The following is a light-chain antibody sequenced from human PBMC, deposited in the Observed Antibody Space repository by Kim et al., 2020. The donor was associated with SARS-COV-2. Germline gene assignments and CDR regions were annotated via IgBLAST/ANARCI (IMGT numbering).Light chain of an antibody. Sequence: SGGPEETARITCGESNIESKGVHWYQQRPGQAPVLVIFHDIERPSGIPERFSGSNSGDTAALTISWVEAGDEADYYCQVWDSSSGVFGGGTKVTVL. CDR2: HDI. J-gene: IGLJ3*02. CDR3: QVWDSSSGV. V-gene: IGLV3-21*01. CDR1: NIESKG.